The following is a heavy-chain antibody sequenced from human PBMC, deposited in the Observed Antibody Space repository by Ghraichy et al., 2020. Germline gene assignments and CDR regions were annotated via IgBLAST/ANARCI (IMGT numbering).Heavy chain of an antibody. CDR1: GGSFSGYY. Sequence: QTLSLTCAVYGGSFSGYYWSWIRQPPGKGLEWIGEINHSGSTNYNSYLKSRVTISVDTSKNQFSLKLSSVTAADTAVYYCSRPPYCGGDCYSGAFEIRGQGTMVTVSS. V-gene: IGHV4-34*01. J-gene: IGHJ3*02. CDR2: INHSGST. CDR3: SRPPYCGGDCYSGAFEI. D-gene: IGHD2-21*02.